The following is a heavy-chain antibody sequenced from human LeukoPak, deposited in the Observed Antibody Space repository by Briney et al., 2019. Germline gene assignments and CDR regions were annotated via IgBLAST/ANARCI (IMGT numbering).Heavy chain of an antibody. D-gene: IGHD6-19*01. CDR1: GFTFIKYW. V-gene: IGHV3-74*01. CDR2: INTDGTVT. CDR3: ATKQWLGRPPDF. J-gene: IGHJ4*02. Sequence: GGSLTLSCAGSGFTFIKYWMLWVRQAPGKGLESVSRINTDGTVTTYAHSVQGRFTVSRDNAENTMFLQMNSVRDEDTAVYYCATKQWLGRPPDFWGQRTLVTVSS.